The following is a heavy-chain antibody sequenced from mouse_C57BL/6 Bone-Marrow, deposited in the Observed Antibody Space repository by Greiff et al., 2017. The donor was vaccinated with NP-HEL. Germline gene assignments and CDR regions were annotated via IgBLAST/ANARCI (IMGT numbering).Heavy chain of an antibody. V-gene: IGHV3-6*01. CDR1: GYSITSGYY. Sequence: EVKLVESGPGLVKPSQSLSLTCSVTGYSITSGYYWNWIRQFPGNKLEWMGYISYDGSNNYNPSLKNRISITRDTSKNQFFLKLNSVTTEDTATYYCAGNAGAYWGQGTLVTVSA. CDR2: ISYDGSN. J-gene: IGHJ3*01. CDR3: AGNAGAY.